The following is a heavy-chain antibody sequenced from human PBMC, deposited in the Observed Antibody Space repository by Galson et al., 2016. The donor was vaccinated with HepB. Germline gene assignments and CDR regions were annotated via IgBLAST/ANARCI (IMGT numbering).Heavy chain of an antibody. CDR2: IYPGDSDT. J-gene: IGHJ5*02. Sequence: QSGAEVKKPGESLKISCKGAGYNFSNYWIGWVRQMPGKGLEWMGIIYPGDSDTRYSPSFEGRVTIAVDKSISTTYLQWRSLKASDTAMYYCARHATVSGTWYFSWFDPWGQGTLVTVSS. CDR3: ARHATVSGTWYFSWFDP. V-gene: IGHV5-51*01. D-gene: IGHD6-13*01. CDR1: GYNFSNYW.